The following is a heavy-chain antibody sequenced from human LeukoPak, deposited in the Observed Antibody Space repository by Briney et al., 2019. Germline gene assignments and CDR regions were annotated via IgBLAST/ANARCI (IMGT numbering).Heavy chain of an antibody. D-gene: IGHD3-10*01. V-gene: IGHV3-53*04. CDR2: IYSGGST. CDR1: GFTVSSNY. Sequence: GGSLRLSCAASGFTVSSNYMSWVRQAPGKGLEWVSVIYSGGSTYYADSVKGRLTISRHNSKNTLYLQMNSLRAEDTAVYYCAREYYGSGSYYNDYWGQGTLVTVSS. J-gene: IGHJ4*02. CDR3: AREYYGSGSYYNDY.